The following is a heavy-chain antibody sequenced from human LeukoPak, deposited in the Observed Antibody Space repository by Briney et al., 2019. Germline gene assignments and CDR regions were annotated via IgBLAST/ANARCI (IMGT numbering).Heavy chain of an antibody. D-gene: IGHD3/OR15-3a*01. CDR3: VKGTGTKYYYYGMDV. Sequence: PGGSLRLSCAASGFPFSNYWMHWVRQAPGKGLEYVSAISSNGGSTYYADSVKGRFTISRDNSKNTLYLQMSSLRAEDTAVYYCVKGTGTKYYYYGMDVWGQGTTVTVSS. V-gene: IGHV3-64D*06. J-gene: IGHJ6*02. CDR2: ISSNGGST. CDR1: GFPFSNYW.